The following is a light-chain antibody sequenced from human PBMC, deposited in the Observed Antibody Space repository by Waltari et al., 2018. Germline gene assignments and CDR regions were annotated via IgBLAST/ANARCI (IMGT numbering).Light chain of an antibody. J-gene: IGKJ1*01. CDR1: QPITDW. CDR2: KAS. Sequence: IQMTQSPSTLSANVGDRVTITCRASQPITDWVAWYQVKPGKAPQLLVSKASTLQRGVPSTFGGSGSGTEFTLTINSLQPDDFATYYCQQYNNFPWTFGQGTKVELK. CDR3: QQYNNFPWT. V-gene: IGKV1-5*03.